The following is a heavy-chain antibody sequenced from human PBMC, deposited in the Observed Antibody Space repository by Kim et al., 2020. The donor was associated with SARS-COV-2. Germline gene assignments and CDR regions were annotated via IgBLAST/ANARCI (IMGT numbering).Heavy chain of an antibody. CDR3: AREVHGGRGDPVDS. V-gene: IGHV1-2*06. D-gene: IGHD2-21*02. Sequence: ASVKVSCKASGYTFSDYYVQWVRQAPGQGLEWVGRINPNSGYTKSAQIFQDRVTLTSDTSINTAYMDLSRLTSDDTAVYYCAREVHGGRGDPVDSWGQGT. J-gene: IGHJ4*02. CDR1: GYTFSDYY. CDR2: INPNSGYT.